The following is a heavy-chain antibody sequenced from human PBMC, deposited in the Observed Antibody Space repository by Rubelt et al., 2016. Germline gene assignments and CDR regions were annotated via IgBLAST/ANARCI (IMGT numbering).Heavy chain of an antibody. D-gene: IGHD3-10*01. Sequence: QLQLQESGPGLVKPSETLSLTCTVSGGSISSSSYYWGWIRQPPGKGLEWIGSIYYSGSTYYNPSLKSRVTISVDTSKNQFSLKRGPVTAADTAIYYGARRPPDSGSYSNDAFDIWGQGTMVTVS. J-gene: IGHJ3*02. V-gene: IGHV4-39*07. CDR3: ARRPPDSGSYSNDAFDI. CDR1: GGSISSSSYY. CDR2: IYYSGST.